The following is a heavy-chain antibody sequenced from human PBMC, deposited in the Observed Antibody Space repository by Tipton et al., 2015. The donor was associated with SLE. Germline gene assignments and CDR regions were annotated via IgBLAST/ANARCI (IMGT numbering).Heavy chain of an antibody. J-gene: IGHJ4*02. D-gene: IGHD3-16*02. V-gene: IGHV4-59*12. CDR1: GDSISNYY. Sequence: TLSLTCTVSGDSISNYYWSWIRQPPGKGLEWIGYIHYTGSTNYNPSLESRVTMSVDTSKNQFSLKLSSVTAADTAVYYCARSSSIRLGELSSPFDYWGQGTLVTVSS. CDR2: IHYTGST. CDR3: ARSSSIRLGELSSPFDY.